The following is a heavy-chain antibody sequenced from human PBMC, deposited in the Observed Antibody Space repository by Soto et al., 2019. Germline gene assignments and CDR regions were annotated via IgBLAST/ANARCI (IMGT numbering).Heavy chain of an antibody. CDR3: ARSGGSFNFDY. J-gene: IGHJ4*02. Sequence: KSSETLSLTCSVSGGSISSYYWSWIRQPAGKGLEWIGRIQGSGNTNYNPSPKSRVTMSGDTSKNQFSLKLSSVTAADTAVYYCARSGGSFNFDYWGQGTLVTVSS. CDR1: GGSISSYY. V-gene: IGHV4-4*07. D-gene: IGHD1-26*01. CDR2: IQGSGNT.